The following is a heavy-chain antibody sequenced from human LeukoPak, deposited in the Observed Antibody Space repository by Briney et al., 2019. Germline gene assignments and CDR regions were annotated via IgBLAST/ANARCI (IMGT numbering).Heavy chain of an antibody. CDR3: ARGGATVTPDY. J-gene: IGHJ4*02. D-gene: IGHD4-11*01. CDR2: ISSSSSTI. CDR1: GFTFSSYS. Sequence: GGSLRLSCAASGFTFSSYSMNWVRQAPGKGLEWVSYISSSSSTIYYADSVKGRFTISRDNAKNSLYLQMNSLRAEDTAVYYCARGGATVTPDYWGQGTLVTVAA. V-gene: IGHV3-48*01.